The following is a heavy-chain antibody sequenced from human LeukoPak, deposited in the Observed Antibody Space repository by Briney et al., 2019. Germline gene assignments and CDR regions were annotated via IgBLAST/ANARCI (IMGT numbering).Heavy chain of an antibody. CDR1: GFTFSSYW. V-gene: IGHV3-7*01. CDR2: IKQDGSEK. Sequence: GGSLRLPCAASGFTFSSYWMSWVRQAPGKGLEWVANIKQDGSEKYYVDSVKGRFTISRDNAKNSLYLQMNSLRAEDTAVYYCARDLTHKYYYDSSGYPNPLDYWGQGTLVTVSS. J-gene: IGHJ4*02. D-gene: IGHD3-22*01. CDR3: ARDLTHKYYYDSSGYPNPLDY.